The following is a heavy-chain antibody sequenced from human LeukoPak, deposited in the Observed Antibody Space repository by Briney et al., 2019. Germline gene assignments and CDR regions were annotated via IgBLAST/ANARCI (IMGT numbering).Heavy chain of an antibody. J-gene: IGHJ4*02. CDR1: GYTFTSYA. V-gene: IGHV1-69*05. D-gene: IGHD3-16*01. CDR2: IFPIFGTA. CDR3: ARARGGGDTHYYFAY. Sequence: GASVKVSCKASGYTFTSYAISWVRQAPGQGLEWMGRIFPIFGTANYAQKFQGRVTIITDESTSTAYMELSSLRPEDKAVYYCARARGGGDTHYYFAYWGQGTLVPVSS.